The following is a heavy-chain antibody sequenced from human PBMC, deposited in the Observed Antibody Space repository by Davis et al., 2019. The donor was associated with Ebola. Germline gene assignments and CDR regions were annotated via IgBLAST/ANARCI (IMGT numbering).Heavy chain of an antibody. CDR1: AFTFADYA. D-gene: IGHD2/OR15-2a*01. CDR3: AKDSPGKIV. J-gene: IGHJ4*02. Sequence: GGSLRLSCAASAFTFADYAMHCVRQAPGKGLEWVSGISWNSGSIGYADSVKGRFTISRDNAKNSLYLQMNSLRAEDTALYYCAKDSPGKIVWGQGTLVTVSS. V-gene: IGHV3-9*01. CDR2: ISWNSGSI.